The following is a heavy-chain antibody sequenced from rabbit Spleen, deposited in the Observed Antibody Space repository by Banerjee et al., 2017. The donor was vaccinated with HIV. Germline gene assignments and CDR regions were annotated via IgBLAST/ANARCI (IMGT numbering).Heavy chain of an antibody. J-gene: IGHJ4*01. Sequence: QEQLVESGGGLVQPEGSLTLTCKAAGFDFTSSYYMCWVRQAPGKGPEWIACIYGGDGSTYYANWAKGRFTISKTSSTTVTLQLTSLTAADTATYFCARGSAAMTMVITGFYFNLWGPGTLVTVS. V-gene: IGHV1S45*01. CDR3: ARGSAAMTMVITGFYFNL. D-gene: IGHD2-1*01. CDR2: IYGGDGST. CDR1: GFDFTSSYY.